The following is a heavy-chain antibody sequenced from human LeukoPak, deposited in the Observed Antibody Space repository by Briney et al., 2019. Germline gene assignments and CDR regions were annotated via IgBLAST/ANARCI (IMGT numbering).Heavy chain of an antibody. V-gene: IGHV3-7*01. CDR3: ARDGFRSGFYYYYGMDV. Sequence: GGSLRLSCAASGFTFSSYWMSWVRQAPGKGLEWVANIKQDGSEKYYVDSVKGRFTISRDNAKNSLYLQMNSLRAEDTAVYYCARDGFRSGFYYYYGMDVWGQGTTVTVSS. CDR1: GFTFSSYW. J-gene: IGHJ6*02. CDR2: IKQDGSEK. D-gene: IGHD3-22*01.